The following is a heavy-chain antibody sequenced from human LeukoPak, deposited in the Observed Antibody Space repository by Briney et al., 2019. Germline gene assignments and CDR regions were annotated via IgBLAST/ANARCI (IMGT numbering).Heavy chain of an antibody. CDR2: IYSGGST. J-gene: IGHJ4*02. Sequence: PGGSLRLSCAASGFTVSSNYMSWVRQAPGKGLEWVSVIYSGGSTYYADSVKGRFTISRDNSKNKPSLKMTSLRAEGRPLYSLARPFEGYSYGYPYYWGQGTLVTVSS. D-gene: IGHD5-18*01. V-gene: IGHV3-66*02. CDR3: ARPFEGYSYGYPYY. CDR1: GFTVSSNY.